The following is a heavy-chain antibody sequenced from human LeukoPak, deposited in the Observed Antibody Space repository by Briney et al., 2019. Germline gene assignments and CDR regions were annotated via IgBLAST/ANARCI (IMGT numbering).Heavy chain of an antibody. V-gene: IGHV3-15*01. D-gene: IGHD2-15*01. Sequence: PGGSLRLSCAASGFIFSNAWMSWVRQAPGKGLEWVGRIKSKSDGGTADYVAPVKGRFTILRDDSKNTLFLQMNSLKTEDTAVYYCATWWSYFKDWGQGTLVTVSS. CDR3: ATWWSYFKD. J-gene: IGHJ4*02. CDR1: GFIFSNAW. CDR2: IKSKSDGGTA.